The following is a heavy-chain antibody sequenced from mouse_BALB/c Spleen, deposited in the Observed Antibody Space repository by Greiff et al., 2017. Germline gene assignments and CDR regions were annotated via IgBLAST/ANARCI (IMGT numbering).Heavy chain of an antibody. CDR3: TREGYGNYGEVYFDY. CDR2: IYPGNSDT. J-gene: IGHJ2*01. CDR1: GYTFTSYW. Sequence: EVKLQQSGTVLARPGASVKMSCKASGYTFTSYWMHWVKQRPGQGLEWIGAIYPGNSDTSYNQKFKGKAKLTAVTSTSTAYMELSSLTNEDSAVYYCTREGYGNYGEVYFDYWGQGTTLTVSS. D-gene: IGHD2-10*02. V-gene: IGHV1-5*01.